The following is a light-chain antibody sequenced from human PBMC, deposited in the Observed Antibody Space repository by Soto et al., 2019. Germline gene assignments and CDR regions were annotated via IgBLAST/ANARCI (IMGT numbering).Light chain of an antibody. CDR2: DTY. CDR1: KSISKW. Sequence: DIQMTQSPSTLPASAGDRVIITCRASKSISKWLAWYQQKPGKAPKVLIYDTYSLESGFPSRFSGSSSGTEFTLTISSLQPDDFATYYCQQYYGYPLTFGGGTKVDIK. CDR3: QQYYGYPLT. J-gene: IGKJ4*01. V-gene: IGKV1-5*01.